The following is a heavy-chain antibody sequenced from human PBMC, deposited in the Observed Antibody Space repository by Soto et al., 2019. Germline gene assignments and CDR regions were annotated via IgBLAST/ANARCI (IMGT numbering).Heavy chain of an antibody. V-gene: IGHV3-23*01. CDR2: ISGSGGST. D-gene: IGHD6-13*01. CDR3: AKGRRGFSSTARIDY. J-gene: IGHJ4*02. Sequence: EVQLLESGGGLVQPGGSLRLSCAASGFTFSSYAMSWVRQAPGKGLEWVSSISGSGGSTYYADSVKGRFTISRDNSKNTLYLQMNSLRAEDRAVYYCAKGRRGFSSTARIDYWGQGTLVTVSS. CDR1: GFTFSSYA.